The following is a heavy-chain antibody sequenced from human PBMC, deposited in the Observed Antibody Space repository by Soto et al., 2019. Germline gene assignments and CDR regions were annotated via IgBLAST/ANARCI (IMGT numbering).Heavy chain of an antibody. J-gene: IGHJ4*02. CDR3: ARAWGYSYGYLFDY. CDR1: GFTFSSYA. V-gene: IGHV3-30-3*01. CDR2: ISYDGSNK. Sequence: GGSLRLSCAASGFTFSSYAMHWVRQAPGKGLEWVAVISYDGSNKYYADSVKGRFTISRDNSKNTLYLQMNSLRAEDTAVYYCARAWGYSYGYLFDYWGQGTLVTVS. D-gene: IGHD5-18*01.